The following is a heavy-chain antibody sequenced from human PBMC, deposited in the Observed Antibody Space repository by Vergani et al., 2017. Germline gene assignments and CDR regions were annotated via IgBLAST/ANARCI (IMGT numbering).Heavy chain of an antibody. Sequence: QVQLQQWGAGLLKPSETLSLTCAVYGGSFSGYYWSWIRQPPGKGLEWIGEINHSGSTNYNPSLKSRVTISVDTSKNQFSLKLSSVTAADTAVYYCARVRWGRGYCSSTSCSYFDYWGQGTLVTVSS. CDR2: INHSGST. D-gene: IGHD2-2*01. J-gene: IGHJ4*02. CDR1: GGSFSGYY. CDR3: ARVRWGRGYCSSTSCSYFDY. V-gene: IGHV4-34*01.